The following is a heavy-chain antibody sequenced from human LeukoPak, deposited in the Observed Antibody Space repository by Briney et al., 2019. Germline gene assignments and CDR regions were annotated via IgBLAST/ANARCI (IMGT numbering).Heavy chain of an antibody. V-gene: IGHV4-61*02. CDR3: ARWGHYYDSSGYDY. CDR2: IYTSGST. Sequence: SETLSLTCTVSGGSISSGSYYWSWIRQPAGKGLEWIGRIYTSGSTNYNPSLKSRVTISVDTSKNQFSLKLSSVTAADTAVYYCARWGHYYDSSGYDYWGQGTLVTVSS. CDR1: GGSISSGSYY. D-gene: IGHD3-22*01. J-gene: IGHJ4*02.